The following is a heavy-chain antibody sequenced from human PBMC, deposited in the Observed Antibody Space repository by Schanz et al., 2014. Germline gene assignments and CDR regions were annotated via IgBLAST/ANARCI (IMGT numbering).Heavy chain of an antibody. V-gene: IGHV1-69*02. CDR1: GYTFSDYY. CDR3: ARGRGYYDY. J-gene: IGHJ4*02. CDR2: IIPVLSIA. Sequence: QVQLVQSGADVKKPGSSVRVSCKASGYTFSDYYIHWVRQAPGQGLEWMAKIIPVLSIATYAQRFQGRISITADTSTNTAYMEVNSLTSEDTAVHYCARGRGYYDYWGRGTLVTVSS.